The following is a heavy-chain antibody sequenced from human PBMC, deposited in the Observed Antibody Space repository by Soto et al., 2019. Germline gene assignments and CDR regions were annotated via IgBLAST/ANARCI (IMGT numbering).Heavy chain of an antibody. V-gene: IGHV3-15*01. CDR2: IKSKTDGGTT. Sequence: EVQLVESGGGLVKPGGSLRLSCAASGFTFSNAWMSWVRQAPGKGLEWVGRIKSKTDGGTTDYAAPVKGRFTISRDDSKNTLYLQMNSLKTEDTAVYYCTACTAGCIPGTYFDYGGQGTLVTVSS. CDR1: GFTFSNAW. D-gene: IGHD1-7*01. CDR3: TACTAGCIPGTYFDY. J-gene: IGHJ4*02.